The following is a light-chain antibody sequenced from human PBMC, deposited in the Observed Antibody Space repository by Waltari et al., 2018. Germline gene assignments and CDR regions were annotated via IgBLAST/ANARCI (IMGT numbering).Light chain of an antibody. CDR2: WTS. CDR3: QQYYTTPWT. CDR1: QNVLYSSNNKNY. V-gene: IGKV4-1*01. Sequence: DIVMTQSPGSLAVSLGERATINCKSSQNVLYSSNNKNYLAWYQQESGQPPKLLIYWTSTRESGVPDRFSGSGSGTDFALTISSLQAEDVAVYYCQQYYTTPWTFGQGTKVEIK. J-gene: IGKJ1*01.